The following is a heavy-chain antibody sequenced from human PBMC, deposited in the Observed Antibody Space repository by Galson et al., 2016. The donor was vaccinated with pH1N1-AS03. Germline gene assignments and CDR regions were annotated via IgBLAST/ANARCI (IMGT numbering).Heavy chain of an antibody. V-gene: IGHV5-51*01. Sequence: QSGAEVKQPGESLKISCKASGYLFTNYWIAWVRQMPGKGLEWMGIIYPSDSDARYSPSFQGQVTFSADKSTSTAYLHLTTLKAADSAIYYCARHASPTILSYHFDSRGRGTLVTVSS. CDR3: ARHASPTILSYHFDS. J-gene: IGHJ2*01. CDR1: GYLFTNYW. D-gene: IGHD3-9*01. CDR2: IYPSDSDA.